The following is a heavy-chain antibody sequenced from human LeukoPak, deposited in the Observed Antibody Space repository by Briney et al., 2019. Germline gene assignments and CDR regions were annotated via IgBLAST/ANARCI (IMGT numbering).Heavy chain of an antibody. Sequence: PGGSLRLSCVASGFTFRSYAMAWVRQAPGKALEWVSAISAGGGISFYADSMRGRFTISSDNSKNTLYLQMNSLGAEDTAVYYCARYGGKYLEYWGQGTLVTVSS. CDR3: ARYGGKYLEY. CDR1: GFTFRSYA. D-gene: IGHD1-26*01. J-gene: IGHJ4*02. V-gene: IGHV3-23*01. CDR2: ISAGGGIS.